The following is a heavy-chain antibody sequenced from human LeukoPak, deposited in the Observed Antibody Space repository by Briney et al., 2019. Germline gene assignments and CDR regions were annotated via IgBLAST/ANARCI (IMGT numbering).Heavy chain of an antibody. CDR1: GYTFTSCY. CDR3: ARGRPGDYFDY. J-gene: IGHJ4*02. V-gene: IGHV1-2*02. CDR2: INPNSGGT. D-gene: IGHD6-25*01. Sequence: GASVKVSCKATGYTFTSCYMHWLRQAPGQGLEWMGWINPNSGGTSYLQSFQGRVTMTRDTSISTAYMDLSRLRSDDTAVYYCARGRPGDYFDYWGQGTLVTVSS.